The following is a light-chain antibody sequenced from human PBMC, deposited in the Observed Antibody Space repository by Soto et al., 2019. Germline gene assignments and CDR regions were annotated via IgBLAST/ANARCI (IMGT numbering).Light chain of an antibody. CDR1: QSISSY. V-gene: IGKV1-39*01. Sequence: DIQMTQSPSSLSASVGDRVTITCRASQSISSYLNWYQQKPGKAPKLLIYAASSLQSGVPSRFSGSRSGTDFTLSISSLQPEDFATYYGQQSYSTPAGYTFGQGTKLEIK. CDR3: QQSYSTPAGYT. J-gene: IGKJ2*01. CDR2: AAS.